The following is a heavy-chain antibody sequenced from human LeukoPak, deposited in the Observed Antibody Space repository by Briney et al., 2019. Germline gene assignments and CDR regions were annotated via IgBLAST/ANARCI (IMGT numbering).Heavy chain of an antibody. J-gene: IGHJ6*02. CDR2: IYSGGST. V-gene: IGHV3-53*01. CDR1: GFTVSSNY. Sequence: PGGSLTLSCAASGFTVSSNYMSWVRQAPGKGLEWVSVIYSGGSTYYADSVKGRFTISRDNSKNTLYLQMNSLRAEDTAVYYCARGHYDYYYYGMDVWGQGTTVTVSS. D-gene: IGHD3-16*01. CDR3: ARGHYDYYYYGMDV.